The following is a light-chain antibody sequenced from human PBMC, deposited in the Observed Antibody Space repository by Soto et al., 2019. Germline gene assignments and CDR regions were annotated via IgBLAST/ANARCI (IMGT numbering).Light chain of an antibody. V-gene: IGKV3-20*01. Sequence: EILLTQSPGTLALSEGERATLSCRASQSVSSSYLAWYQQKPGQAPRLLIYGASSRATGIPDRFSGSGSGTDFTLTISRLEPEDFAVYYCQQYGSSRTFGQGPKVDIK. CDR3: QQYGSSRT. CDR1: QSVSSSY. CDR2: GAS. J-gene: IGKJ1*01.